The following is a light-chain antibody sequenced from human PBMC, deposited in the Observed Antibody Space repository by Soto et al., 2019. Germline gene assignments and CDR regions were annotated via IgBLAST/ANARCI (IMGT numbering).Light chain of an antibody. Sequence: QAVVTQPPSASGTPGPSVTISCSGSSANIGSNFVNWYQQLPGKAPKLLIYTTNQRPAGVPDRFSGSKSGTSASLAISGLQSEDEADYHCAAWDDSLNGPLFGGGTKLTVL. V-gene: IGLV1-44*01. CDR1: SANIGSNF. CDR2: TTN. J-gene: IGLJ3*02. CDR3: AAWDDSLNGPL.